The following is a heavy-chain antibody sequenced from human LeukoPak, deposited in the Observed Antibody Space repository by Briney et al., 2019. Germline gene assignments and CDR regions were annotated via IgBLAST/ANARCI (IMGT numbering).Heavy chain of an antibody. CDR2: IYPRDGST. CDR3: ARDQEGFDY. J-gene: IGHJ4*02. CDR1: GYTFTSNY. Sequence: ASVKASCKASGYTFTSNYIHWVRQAPGQGLEWMGMIYPRDGSTSYAQKFQGRVTVTRDTSTSTVHMELSGLRSEDTAVYYCARDQEGFDYWGQGTLVTVSS. V-gene: IGHV1-46*01.